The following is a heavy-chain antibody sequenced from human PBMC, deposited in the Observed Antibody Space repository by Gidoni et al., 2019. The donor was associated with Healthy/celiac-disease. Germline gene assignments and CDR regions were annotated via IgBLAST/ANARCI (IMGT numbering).Heavy chain of an antibody. V-gene: IGHV3-7*03. D-gene: IGHD3-3*01. CDR2: IKQDGSEK. J-gene: IGHJ5*02. CDR3: ARDGFHYDFWSGSGPLDFDP. CDR1: GFTFSSYW. Sequence: EVQLVESGGGLVHPGGSLRLSCAASGFTFSSYWMSWVRQAPGKGLEWVANIKQDGSEKYYVDSVKGRFTISRDNAKNSLYLQMNSLRAEDTAVYYCARDGFHYDFWSGSGPLDFDPWGQGTLVTVSS.